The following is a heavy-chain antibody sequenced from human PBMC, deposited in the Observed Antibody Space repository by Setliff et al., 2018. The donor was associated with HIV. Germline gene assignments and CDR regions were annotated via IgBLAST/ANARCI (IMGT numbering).Heavy chain of an antibody. D-gene: IGHD3-3*01. V-gene: IGHV4-39*01. CDR3: ARHFSIFGVTIISNDAFDI. J-gene: IGHJ3*02. CDR1: GAPVSSGRYY. Sequence: SETLSLTCSVSGAPVSSGRYYWGWIRQPPGKGLEWIATIHYTGSTYYNPSLKNRVTISVDTSKNQFSLKLTSVTAADTALYYCARHFSIFGVTIISNDAFDIWGRGTMVTVSS. CDR2: IHYTGST.